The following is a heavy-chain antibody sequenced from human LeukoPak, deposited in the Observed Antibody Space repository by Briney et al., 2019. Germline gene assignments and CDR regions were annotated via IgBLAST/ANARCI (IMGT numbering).Heavy chain of an antibody. CDR3: ATDEIGYCSGGSCYYYMDV. J-gene: IGHJ6*03. V-gene: IGHV4-59*01. CDR1: GGSISSYY. Sequence: SETLSLTCTVSGGSISSYYWSWIRQPPGKGLEWIGYIYYSGSTNYNPSLKSRVTISVDTSKNQFSPKLSSVTAADTAVYYCATDEIGYCSGGSCYYYMDVWGKGTTVTVSS. D-gene: IGHD2-15*01. CDR2: IYYSGST.